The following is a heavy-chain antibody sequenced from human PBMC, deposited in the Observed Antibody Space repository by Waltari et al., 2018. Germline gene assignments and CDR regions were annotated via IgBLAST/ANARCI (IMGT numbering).Heavy chain of an antibody. J-gene: IGHJ4*02. V-gene: IGHV3-21*01. D-gene: IGHD3-22*01. CDR2: ISSSSSYI. Sequence: EVQLVESGGGLVKPGGSLRLSCAASGFTFSSYSMNWVGQAPGKGLEWVSSISSSSSYIYYADSVKGRFTISRDNAKNSLYLQMNSLRAEDTAVYYCARAEDSSGYYRGYWGQGTLVTVSS. CDR3: ARAEDSSGYYRGY. CDR1: GFTFSSYS.